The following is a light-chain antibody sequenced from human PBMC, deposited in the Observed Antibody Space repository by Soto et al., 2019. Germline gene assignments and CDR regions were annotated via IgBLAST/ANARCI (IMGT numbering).Light chain of an antibody. CDR3: QQSYSTPYT. CDR1: ENINSY. Sequence: DIQMTQSPSSLSASIGDSVTITCRASENINSYLNWYQQKPGKAPKLLIYAAARLQSGVPSRFSGCGSGTDFTLTISGLQPDDFAIYYCQQSYSTPYTFGPGTNLEIK. J-gene: IGKJ2*01. V-gene: IGKV1-39*01. CDR2: AAA.